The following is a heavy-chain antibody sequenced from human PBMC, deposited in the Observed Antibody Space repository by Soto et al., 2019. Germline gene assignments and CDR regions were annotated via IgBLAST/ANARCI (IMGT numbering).Heavy chain of an antibody. J-gene: IGHJ6*02. CDR2: IRSKANSYAT. Sequence: GGSLRLSCAASGFTFSGSAMHWVRQASGKGLEWVGRIRSKANSYATAYAASVKGRFTISRDDSKNTAYLQMNSLKTEDTAVYYCTRQTVTTVTNNNYYYYGMDVWGQGTTVTVSS. CDR3: TRQTVTTVTNNNYYYYGMDV. D-gene: IGHD4-17*01. V-gene: IGHV3-73*01. CDR1: GFTFSGSA.